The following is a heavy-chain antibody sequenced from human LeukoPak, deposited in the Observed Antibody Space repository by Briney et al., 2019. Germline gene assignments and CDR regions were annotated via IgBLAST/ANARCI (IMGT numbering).Heavy chain of an antibody. V-gene: IGHV4-59*01. D-gene: IGHD6-19*01. J-gene: IGHJ4*02. CDR3: ARVLPYSSGWGVDY. Sequence: SETLSLTCTVSGGSIRSCYWNWIRQPPGKGLEWIGYIYYTGSTNYNPSLKSRVTISVDTSKNQFSLNLISGTAADTAVYYWARVLPYSSGWGVDYWGQGALVTVSS. CDR1: GGSIRSCY. CDR2: IYYTGST.